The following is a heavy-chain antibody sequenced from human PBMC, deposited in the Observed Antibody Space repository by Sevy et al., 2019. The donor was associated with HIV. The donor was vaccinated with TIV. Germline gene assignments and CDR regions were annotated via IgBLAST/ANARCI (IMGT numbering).Heavy chain of an antibody. Sequence: ASVKVSCKASGYTFTSYDINWVRQATGQGLEWMGWMNPNSGNTGYAQKFQGRVTMTRNTSISTAYMELSSLESEDTAVYYCARRSAVAGWGFDPWGQGTLVTVSS. CDR1: GYTFTSYD. V-gene: IGHV1-8*01. D-gene: IGHD6-19*01. CDR2: MNPNSGNT. CDR3: ARRSAVAGWGFDP. J-gene: IGHJ5*02.